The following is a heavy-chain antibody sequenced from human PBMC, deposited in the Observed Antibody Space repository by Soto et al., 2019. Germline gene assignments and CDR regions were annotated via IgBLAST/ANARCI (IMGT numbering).Heavy chain of an antibody. D-gene: IGHD6-13*01. CDR3: AKDDLRAYSSSWDALGGMDV. V-gene: IGHV3-30*18. J-gene: IGHJ6*02. Sequence: QVQLVESGGGVVQPGRSLRLSCAASGFTFSSYGMHWVRQAPGKGLEWVAVISYDGSNKYYTDSVKGRFTISRDNSKNTVYLQMNSLRAEDTAVYYCAKDDLRAYSSSWDALGGMDVWGHGTTVTVSS. CDR2: ISYDGSNK. CDR1: GFTFSSYG.